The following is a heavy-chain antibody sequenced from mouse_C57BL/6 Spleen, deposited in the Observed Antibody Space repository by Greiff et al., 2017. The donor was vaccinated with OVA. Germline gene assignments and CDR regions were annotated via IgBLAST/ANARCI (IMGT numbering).Heavy chain of an antibody. CDR2: INPGSGGT. J-gene: IGHJ2*01. V-gene: IGHV1-54*01. Sequence: VKLQESGAELVRPGTSVKVSCKASGYAFTNYLIEWVKQRPGQGLEWIGVINPGSGGTNYNEKFKGKATLTADKSSSPAYMQLSSLTSEDSAVYFCARGTTVVGGFDYWGQGTTLTVSS. CDR3: ARGTTVVGGFDY. CDR1: GYAFTNYL. D-gene: IGHD1-1*01.